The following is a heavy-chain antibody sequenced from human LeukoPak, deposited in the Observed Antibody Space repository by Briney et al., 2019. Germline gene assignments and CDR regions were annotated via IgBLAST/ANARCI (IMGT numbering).Heavy chain of an antibody. J-gene: IGHJ3*02. CDR1: GFTFSSYA. Sequence: GGSLRLSCAASGFTFSSYAMSWVRQAPGKGLEWVSAISGSGGSTYYADSVKGRFTTSRDNSKNTLYLQMNSLRAEDTAVYYCAKAGITMVRGVINDYAFDIWGQGTMVTVSS. CDR3: AKAGITMVRGVINDYAFDI. D-gene: IGHD3-10*01. V-gene: IGHV3-23*01. CDR2: ISGSGGST.